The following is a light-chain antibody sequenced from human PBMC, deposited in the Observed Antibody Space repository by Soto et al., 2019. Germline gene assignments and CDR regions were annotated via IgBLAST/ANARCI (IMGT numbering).Light chain of an antibody. Sequence: DIQMTQSPSTLSASVGDRVTITCLASQSISSWLAWYQQKPGKAPKLLIYDASSLESGVPSRFSGSGSGTEFTLTISSLQPDDFATYYCQQYNSYSITFGQGTLLEIK. CDR2: DAS. V-gene: IGKV1-5*01. CDR1: QSISSW. J-gene: IGKJ5*01. CDR3: QQYNSYSIT.